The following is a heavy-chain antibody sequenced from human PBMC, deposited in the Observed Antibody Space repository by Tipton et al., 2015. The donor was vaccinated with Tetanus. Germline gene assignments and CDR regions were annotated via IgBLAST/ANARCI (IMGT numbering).Heavy chain of an antibody. Sequence: LRLSCAVSGDSISSGDYYWTWIRQHPGRGLESIGYIFGSGGTFYNPSLESRVTISLDTSKNHFSLKLTSVTAADTAVYYCARERSHFYFGPQIDYWGLGTPVTASS. J-gene: IGHJ4*02. V-gene: IGHV4-31*02. CDR3: ARERSHFYFGPQIDY. CDR2: IFGSGGT. D-gene: IGHD3/OR15-3a*01. CDR1: GDSISSGDYY.